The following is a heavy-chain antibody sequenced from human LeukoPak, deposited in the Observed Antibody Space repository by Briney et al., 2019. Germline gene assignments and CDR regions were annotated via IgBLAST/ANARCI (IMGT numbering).Heavy chain of an antibody. CDR2: IYYTGST. D-gene: IGHD3-10*01. CDR1: GGSISSYY. J-gene: IGHJ3*02. CDR3: AGSDYSGSGTYTEFDAFDI. V-gene: IGHV4-59*01. Sequence: PSETLSLTCTVSGGSISSYYWSWIRQPPGKGLEWIGYIYYTGSTSYNPSLKSRVTISMDTSKNQFSLKLSSVTAADSAVYYCAGSDYSGSGTYTEFDAFDIWGQGPMVTVSS.